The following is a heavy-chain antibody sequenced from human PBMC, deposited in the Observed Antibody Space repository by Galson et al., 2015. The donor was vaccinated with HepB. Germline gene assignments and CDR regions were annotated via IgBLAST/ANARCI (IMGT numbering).Heavy chain of an antibody. Sequence: SVKVSCKASGYTFTDHYFHWVRQAPGQGLEWMGWINPKSGDTKYEQNFQGRVSMTRDTSVSLVSMELSSLRSDDTAVYYCARGGGRYCLDSWGQGTLLTVSS. J-gene: IGHJ5*01. CDR2: INPKSGDT. CDR1: GYTFTDHY. D-gene: IGHD3-10*01. V-gene: IGHV1-2*02. CDR3: ARGGGRYCLDS.